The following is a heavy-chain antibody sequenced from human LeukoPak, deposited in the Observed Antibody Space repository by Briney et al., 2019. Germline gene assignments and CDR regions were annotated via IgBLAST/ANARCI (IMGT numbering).Heavy chain of an antibody. CDR2: IYYSGST. J-gene: IGHJ3*02. Sequence: SETLSLTCTVSGGSISSSSYFWGWIRQPLGKGLEWIGSIYYSGSTYYNPSLKSRVTISVDTSKNQFSLKLSSVTAADTAVYYCARELGYYYYGSGTDDGAHAFDIWGQGTMVTVSS. D-gene: IGHD3-10*01. CDR3: ARELGYYYYGSGTDDGAHAFDI. V-gene: IGHV4-39*02. CDR1: GGSISSSSYF.